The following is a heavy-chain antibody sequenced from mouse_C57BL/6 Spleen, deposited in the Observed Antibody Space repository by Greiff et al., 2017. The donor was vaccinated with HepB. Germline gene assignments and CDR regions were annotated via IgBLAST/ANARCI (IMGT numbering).Heavy chain of an antibody. CDR2: ISNGGGST. J-gene: IGHJ3*01. V-gene: IGHV5-12*01. CDR1: GFTFSDYY. Sequence: DVKLVESGGGLVQPGGSLKLSCAASGFTFSDYYMYWVRQTPEKRLEWVAYISNGGGSTYYPDTVKGRFTISRDNAKNTLYLQMSRLKSEDTAMYYCAREGPWFAYWGQGTLVTVSA. D-gene: IGHD3-3*01. CDR3: AREGPWFAY.